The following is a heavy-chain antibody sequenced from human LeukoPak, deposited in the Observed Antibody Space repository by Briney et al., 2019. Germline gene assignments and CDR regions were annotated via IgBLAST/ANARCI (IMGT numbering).Heavy chain of an antibody. J-gene: IGHJ4*02. V-gene: IGHV4-61*02. CDR1: GGSISSGSYY. CDR3: AREGYSGVDY. D-gene: IGHD2-21*01. CDR2: IYTSGST. Sequence: PSETLSLTCTVSGGSISSGSYYWSWIRQPAGKGLEWIGRIYTSGSTNYNPSLKSRVTISVDTSKNQFSLKLSSVTAADTAVYYCAREGYSGVDYWGQGTLVTVSS.